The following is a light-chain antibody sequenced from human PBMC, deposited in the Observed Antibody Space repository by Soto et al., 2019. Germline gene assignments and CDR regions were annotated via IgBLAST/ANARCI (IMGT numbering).Light chain of an antibody. CDR3: QQFNGYPRT. J-gene: IGKJ4*01. Sequence: AIQLTQSPSSLSASVGDRVTITCRASQVISSALAWYQQKPGKAPKLLIYDASTLESGVPSMFSGSGSGTDFNLTISTLQPEDFATYYCQQFNGYPRTFGGGTKVEIK. CDR1: QVISSA. V-gene: IGKV1-13*02. CDR2: DAS.